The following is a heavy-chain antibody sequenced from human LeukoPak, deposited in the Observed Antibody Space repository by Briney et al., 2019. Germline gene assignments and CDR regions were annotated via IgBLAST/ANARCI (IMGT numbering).Heavy chain of an antibody. D-gene: IGHD6-19*01. CDR2: ISSSSSSV. J-gene: IGHJ4*02. Sequence: GGSLRLSCVASGFSFSDFYMSWIRQAPGKGLEWVSYISSSSSSVYYADSVKGRFTISRDNAKNSLYLQMNSLRAEDTAVYYCARPPYNSGWYYFDYWGQGTLVTVST. V-gene: IGHV3-11*04. CDR3: ARPPYNSGWYYFDY. CDR1: GFSFSDFY.